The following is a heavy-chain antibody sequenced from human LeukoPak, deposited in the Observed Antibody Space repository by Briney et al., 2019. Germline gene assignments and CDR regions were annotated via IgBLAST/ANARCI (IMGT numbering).Heavy chain of an antibody. CDR2: INSSGSTI. D-gene: IGHD2-15*01. CDR1: GFHFSYYY. CDR3: ARARVGIAPYYYYYMDV. J-gene: IGHJ6*03. Sequence: PGGSLRLSCAASGFHFSYYYMSWIRQAPGEGLEWVSYINSSGSTIYYADSVKGRFTISRDNAKNSLYLQMNSLRAEDTAVYYCARARVGIAPYYYYYMDVWGKGTTVTVSS. V-gene: IGHV3-11*04.